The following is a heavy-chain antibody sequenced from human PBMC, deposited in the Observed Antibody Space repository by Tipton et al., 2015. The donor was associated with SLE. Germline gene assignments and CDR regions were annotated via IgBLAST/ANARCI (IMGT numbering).Heavy chain of an antibody. Sequence: SLRLSCAASGFTFSDYYMSWIRQAPGKGLEWVSYISSSSSYTNYADSVKGRFTISRDNAKNSLYLQMNSLRAEDTAVYYCARAGSSAWWLFDYWGQGTLVTVSS. CDR1: GFTFSDYY. J-gene: IGHJ4*02. D-gene: IGHD6-13*01. CDR3: ARAGSSAWWLFDY. V-gene: IGHV3-11*03. CDR2: ISSSSSYT.